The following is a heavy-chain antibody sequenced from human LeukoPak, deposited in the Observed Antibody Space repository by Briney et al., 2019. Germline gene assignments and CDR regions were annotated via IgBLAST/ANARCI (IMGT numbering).Heavy chain of an antibody. Sequence: PGGPLRLPCAASGFTFNNAWMSWVRQAPGKGLEWVGRIKGKTDGETTDYATPVKGRFIISRDDSKDTLYLQMNSLKAEDTAIYYCTTEGYYVSGIYWGQGTLVTVSS. CDR2: IKGKTDGETT. CDR1: GFTFNNAW. CDR3: TTEGYYVSGIY. V-gene: IGHV3-15*01. D-gene: IGHD3-10*01. J-gene: IGHJ4*02.